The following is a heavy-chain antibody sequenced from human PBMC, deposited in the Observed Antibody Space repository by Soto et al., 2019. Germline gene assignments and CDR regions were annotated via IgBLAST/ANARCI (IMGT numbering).Heavy chain of an antibody. CDR3: ARGVKVAGTLFLQH. V-gene: IGHV4-30-4*01. CDR1: GGSISSGDYY. Sequence: SETLSLTCTVSGGSISSGDYYWSWIRQPPGKGLEWIGYIYYSGSTYYNPSLKSRVTISVDTSKNQFSLKLSSVTAADTAVYYCARGVKVAGTLFLQHWGQRTLVTVSS. CDR2: IYYSGST. D-gene: IGHD6-19*01. J-gene: IGHJ1*01.